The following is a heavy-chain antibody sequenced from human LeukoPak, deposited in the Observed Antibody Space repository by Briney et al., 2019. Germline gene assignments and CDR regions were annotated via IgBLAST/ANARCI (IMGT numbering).Heavy chain of an antibody. D-gene: IGHD3-22*01. CDR1: GYTFTGYY. CDR3: ARDHNYYDSSGYYSAGGDY. V-gene: IGHV1-2*02. J-gene: IGHJ4*02. CDR2: INPNSGGT. Sequence: ASETVSCTASGYTFTGYYMHWVRQAPGQGLEWMGWINPNSGGTNYAQKFQGRVTMTRDTSISTAYMELSRLRSDDTAVYYCARDHNYYDSSGYYSAGGDYWGQGTLVTVSS.